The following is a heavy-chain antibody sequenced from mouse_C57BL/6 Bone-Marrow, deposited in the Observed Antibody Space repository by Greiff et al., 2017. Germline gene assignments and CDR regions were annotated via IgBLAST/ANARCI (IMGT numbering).Heavy chain of an antibody. CDR3: ARRGYSNSFAY. CDR2: IHPNSGST. CDR1: GYTFTSYW. Sequence: QVQLQQPGAELVKPGASVKLSCKASGYTFTSYWMHWVKQRPGQGLEWIGMIHPNSGSTNYNEKFKSKATMTVDKSSSTAYMQLSSLTSEDSAVYYCARRGYSNSFAYWGQGTLVTVSA. V-gene: IGHV1-64*01. J-gene: IGHJ3*01. D-gene: IGHD2-5*01.